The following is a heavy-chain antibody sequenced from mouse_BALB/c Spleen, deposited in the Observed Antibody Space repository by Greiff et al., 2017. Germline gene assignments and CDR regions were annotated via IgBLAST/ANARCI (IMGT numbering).Heavy chain of an antibody. CDR2: IDPANGNT. V-gene: IGHV14-3*02. J-gene: IGHJ4*01. Sequence: EVKLVESGAELVKPGASVKLSCTASGFNIKDTYMHWVKQRPEQGLEWIGRIDPANGNTKYDPKFQGKATITADTSSNTAYLKLSSLTSEDTAVYYCARGYDVGAMDYWGQGTSVTVSS. CDR3: ARGYDVGAMDY. D-gene: IGHD2-14*01. CDR1: GFNIKDTY.